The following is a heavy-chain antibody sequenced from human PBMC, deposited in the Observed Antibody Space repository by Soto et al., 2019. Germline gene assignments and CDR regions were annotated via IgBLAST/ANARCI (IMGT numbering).Heavy chain of an antibody. J-gene: IGHJ4*02. V-gene: IGHV1-18*01. D-gene: IGHD2-2*03. Sequence: QVQLVQSGAEVKKPGASVKVSCKASGYTFTSDGISWVRQAPGQGLEWMGWISAYNGNTNYAQKLQGRVTMTTDTSTSTAYMELRSLRSDDTAVYYSARDYSGYCSSTTCSHLFDYWGQGTLVTVSS. CDR3: ARDYSGYCSSTTCSHLFDY. CDR1: GYTFTSDG. CDR2: ISAYNGNT.